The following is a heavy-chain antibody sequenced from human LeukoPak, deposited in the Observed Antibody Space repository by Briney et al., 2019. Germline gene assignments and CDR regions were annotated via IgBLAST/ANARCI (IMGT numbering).Heavy chain of an antibody. CDR1: GYTFISYG. CDR2: ISAYNGNT. V-gene: IGHV1-18*01. D-gene: IGHD2-2*01. Sequence: GASVKVSCKASGYTFISYGISWVRQAPGQGLEWMGWISAYNGNTNYAQKLQGRVTMTTDTSTSTAYMELRSLRPDDTAVYYCARFWTYCSSTSCYYYFDYWGQGTLVTVSS. CDR3: ARFWTYCSSTSCYYYFDY. J-gene: IGHJ4*02.